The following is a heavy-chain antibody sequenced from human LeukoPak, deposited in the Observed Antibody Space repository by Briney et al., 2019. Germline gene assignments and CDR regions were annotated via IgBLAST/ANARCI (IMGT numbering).Heavy chain of an antibody. CDR1: GFTFSSYW. J-gene: IGHJ4*02. V-gene: IGHV3-7*01. Sequence: GGSLRFSCAASGFTFSSYWMSWVRQAPGKGLEGVANIKKDGSEKYYVDSVKGRFTISRDNAKTSLYLQMISLRAEDTAVYYCARHLSGVTGYTYGRGIDYWGQGTLVTVSS. CDR2: IKKDGSEK. D-gene: IGHD5-18*01. CDR3: ARHLSGVTGYTYGRGIDY.